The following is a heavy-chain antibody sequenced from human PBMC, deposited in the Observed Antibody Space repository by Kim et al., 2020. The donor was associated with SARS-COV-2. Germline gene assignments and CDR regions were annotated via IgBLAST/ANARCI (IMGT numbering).Heavy chain of an antibody. CDR2: VSYIGNT. V-gene: IGHV4-39*01. D-gene: IGHD1-7*01. J-gene: IGHJ4*02. CDR1: GGSISGYF. Sequence: SETLSLTCNVYGGSISGYFWGWIRQPPGKGLEWIGSVSYIGNTHYNPSLKTRLTISVDTSKNQLSLNLKSVTATDTAVYYCARGSLSGTNRLDSWGQGTLVTVSS. CDR3: ARGSLSGTNRLDS.